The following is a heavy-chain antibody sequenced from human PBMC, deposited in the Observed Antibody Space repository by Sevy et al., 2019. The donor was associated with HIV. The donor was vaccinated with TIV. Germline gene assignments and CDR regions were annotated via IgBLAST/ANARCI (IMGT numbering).Heavy chain of an antibody. CDR3: IRSRLLGYTAMVPDY. D-gene: IGHD5-18*01. Sequence: GGSLRLSCTTSGFTLGDYAMSWVRQAPGKGLEWVGFMRSKAFAGTTEYAASGKGRFTISTDDSKPSAHLQMNSLRTEDTGVYYCIRSRLLGYTAMVPDYWGQGTLVTVSS. CDR2: MRSKAFAGTT. J-gene: IGHJ4*02. V-gene: IGHV3-49*04. CDR1: GFTLGDYA.